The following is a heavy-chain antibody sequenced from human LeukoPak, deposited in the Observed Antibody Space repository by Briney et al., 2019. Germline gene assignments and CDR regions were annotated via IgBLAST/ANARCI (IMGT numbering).Heavy chain of an antibody. Sequence: GSLRLSCAASGFTFSSYWMSWVRQAPGKGLEWVANIKQDGSETYYIDSVKGRFTISRDNAKTSLYLQMNSLRVEDTAVYYCARWASETHAFDIWGQGTMVTVSS. CDR3: ARWASETHAFDI. V-gene: IGHV3-7*03. CDR1: GFTFSSYW. CDR2: IKQDGSET. J-gene: IGHJ3*02.